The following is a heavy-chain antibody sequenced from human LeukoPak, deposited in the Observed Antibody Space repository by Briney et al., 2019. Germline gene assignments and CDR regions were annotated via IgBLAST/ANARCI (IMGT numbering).Heavy chain of an antibody. D-gene: IGHD3-22*01. J-gene: IGHJ4*02. V-gene: IGHV3-48*02. CDR2: ISSSSSTI. CDR1: GFTFSSYA. Sequence: GGSLRLSCAASGFTFSSYAMSWVRQAPGKGLEWVSYISSSSSTIYYADSVKGRFTISRDNAKNSLYLQMNSLRDEDTAVYYCAREAVYYDSSGYNPNYYFDYWGQGTLVTVSS. CDR3: AREAVYYDSSGYNPNYYFDY.